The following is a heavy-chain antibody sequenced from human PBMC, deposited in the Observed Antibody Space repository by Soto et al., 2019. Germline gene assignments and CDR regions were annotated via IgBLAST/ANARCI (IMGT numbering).Heavy chain of an antibody. CDR3: AKDSDIAAAYYYYMDV. CDR2: ISYDGSNK. Sequence: GGSLRLSCAASGFTFSSYGMHWVRQAPGKGLEWVAVISYDGSNKYYADSVKGRFTISRDNSKNTLYLQMNSLRAEDTAVYYCAKDSDIAAAYYYYMDVWGKGTTVTVSS. D-gene: IGHD6-13*01. CDR1: GFTFSSYG. V-gene: IGHV3-30*18. J-gene: IGHJ6*03.